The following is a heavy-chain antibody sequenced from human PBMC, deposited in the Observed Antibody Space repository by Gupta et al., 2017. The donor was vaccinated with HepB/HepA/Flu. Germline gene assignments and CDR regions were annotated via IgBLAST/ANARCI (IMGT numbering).Heavy chain of an antibody. J-gene: IGHJ3*02. CDR3: ASMAVAASDAFDI. D-gene: IGHD6-19*01. Sequence: IREAPGKGLEWLAYMSGSGSDVYYAASVKGRFVISRDNAKNSLYLQMYSLRAEDTAVYYCASMAVAASDAFDIWGHGTMVTVSS. V-gene: IGHV3-11*04. CDR2: MSGSGSDV.